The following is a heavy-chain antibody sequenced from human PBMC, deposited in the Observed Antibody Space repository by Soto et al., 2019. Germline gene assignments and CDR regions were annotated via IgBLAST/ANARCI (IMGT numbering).Heavy chain of an antibody. Sequence: KHSYTLSLRSMASGSSMCSRGDYWGWIRQPPGKGLEWIASMYYNVGTYYNPSLKSRVTISVDTSANQFSLKLSSVTAADTAVCYCARLPSRHWVDYRGQGTLVTVSS. CDR2: MYYNVGT. J-gene: IGHJ4*02. V-gene: IGHV4-39*01. D-gene: IGHD3-16*01. CDR1: GSSMCSRGDY. CDR3: ARLPSRHWVDY.